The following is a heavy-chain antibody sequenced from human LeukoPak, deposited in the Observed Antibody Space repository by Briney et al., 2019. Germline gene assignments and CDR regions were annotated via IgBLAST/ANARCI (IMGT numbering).Heavy chain of an antibody. J-gene: IGHJ5*02. Sequence: GGSLRLSCAASGLTFSSFGMHWVRQAPGKGLEWVAFIRYDGSNKYYADSVKGRFTISRDNSKNTLYLQMNSLRAEDTAVYYCAKDLSITIFARLSPWGQGTLVTVSS. CDR2: IRYDGSNK. D-gene: IGHD3-3*01. CDR1: GLTFSSFG. V-gene: IGHV3-30*02. CDR3: AKDLSITIFARLSP.